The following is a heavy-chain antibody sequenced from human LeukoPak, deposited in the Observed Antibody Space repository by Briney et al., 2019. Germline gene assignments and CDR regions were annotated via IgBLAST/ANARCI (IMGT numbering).Heavy chain of an antibody. CDR1: GGSISSSSYY. V-gene: IGHV4-39*01. CDR3: ARHLNYCSGGSCYPYYFDY. CDR2: IYYSGST. D-gene: IGHD2-15*01. Sequence: PSETLSLTCTVSGGSISSSSYYWGWIRQPPGKGLEWIGSIYYSGSTYYNPSLKSRVTISVDTSKNQFSLKLSSVTAADTAVYYCARHLNYCSGGSCYPYYFDYWGQGTLVTVSS. J-gene: IGHJ4*02.